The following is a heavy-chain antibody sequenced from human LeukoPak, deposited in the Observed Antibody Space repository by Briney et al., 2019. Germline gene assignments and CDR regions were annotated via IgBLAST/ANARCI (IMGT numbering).Heavy chain of an antibody. CDR2: INHSGST. Sequence: SETLSLTCTVSGTSISDYHWSWIRQPPGKGLEWIGEINHSGSTNYNPSLKSRVTISVDTSKNQFSLKLSSVTAADTAVYYCARGRILVAATRRRGAFDIWGQGTMVTVSS. D-gene: IGHD2-15*01. CDR1: GTSISDYH. J-gene: IGHJ3*02. V-gene: IGHV4-34*01. CDR3: ARGRILVAATRRRGAFDI.